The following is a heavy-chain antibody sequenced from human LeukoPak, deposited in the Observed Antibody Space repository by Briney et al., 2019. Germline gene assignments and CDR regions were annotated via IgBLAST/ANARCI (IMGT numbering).Heavy chain of an antibody. CDR2: SNPSGDNT. V-gene: IGHV1-46*01. CDR3: ARDNSVGDSAWWFDP. Sequence: ASVKVSCKASGYTFTNNFMHWGRQAPGQRLGWRGISNPSGDNTWYAQKLQGRVTMARDMDKSTDYMEVSSLRSEDTAVYYCARDNSVGDSAWWFDPWGQGTLVTVSS. CDR1: GYTFTNNF. J-gene: IGHJ5*02. D-gene: IGHD5-12*01.